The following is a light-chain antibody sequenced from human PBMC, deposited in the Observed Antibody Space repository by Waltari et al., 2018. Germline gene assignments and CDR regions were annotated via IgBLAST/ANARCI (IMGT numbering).Light chain of an antibody. CDR1: ILGSKY. Sequence: SSELPQPHSVSVPPGQTASITCSGDILGSKYASWYQHKPGQSPLLVIYQDIYRPSGIPERFSGSKSGNTATLAISGTQAMDDADYYCQALGSNLWVFGGGTKLTVL. CDR2: QDI. V-gene: IGLV3-1*01. J-gene: IGLJ3*02. CDR3: QALGSNLWV.